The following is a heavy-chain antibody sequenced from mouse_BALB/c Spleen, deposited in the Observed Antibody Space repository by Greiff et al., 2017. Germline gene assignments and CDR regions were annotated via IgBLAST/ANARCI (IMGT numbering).Heavy chain of an antibody. CDR3: ARKDYDDVFAY. V-gene: IGHV5-17*02. Sequence: EVHLVESGGGLVQPGGSRKLSCAASGFTFSSFGMHWVRQAPEKGLEWVAYISSGSSTIYYADTVKGRFTISRDNPKNTLFLQMTSLRSEDTAMYYCARKDYDDVFAYWGQGTLVTVSA. CDR1: GFTFSSFG. J-gene: IGHJ3*01. CDR2: ISSGSSTI. D-gene: IGHD2-4*01.